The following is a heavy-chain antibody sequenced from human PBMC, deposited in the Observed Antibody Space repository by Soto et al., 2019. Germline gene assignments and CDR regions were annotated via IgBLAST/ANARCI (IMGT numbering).Heavy chain of an antibody. V-gene: IGHV4-31*03. J-gene: IGHJ4*02. CDR2: IYNTGST. CDR1: GASISVHTYY. D-gene: IGHD3-10*01. Sequence: QVHLQESGPGLVKPSQTLSLTCTVSGASISVHTYYWSWVRQLPGKGLESIGHIYNTGSTYYNPSPKSRVTISLDTSKNQFSLKLNSVTAADTSVYYCARDAGGGTGSYYRDFDYWGQAILVTVSS. CDR3: ARDAGGGTGSYYRDFDY.